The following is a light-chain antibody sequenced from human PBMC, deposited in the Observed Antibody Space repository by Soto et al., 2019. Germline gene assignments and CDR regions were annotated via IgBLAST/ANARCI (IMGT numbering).Light chain of an antibody. CDR2: LGS. CDR1: QSLLHSNGYNY. Sequence: DIVMTQSPLSLPVTPGEPASMSCRSSQSLLHSNGYNYLDWYLQKPGQSPQLLIYLGSNRASGVPDRLSGSGSGTDFTLKISRVEAEDVGVYYCMQALQTPPTFGQGTKVDIK. J-gene: IGKJ1*01. CDR3: MQALQTPPT. V-gene: IGKV2-28*01.